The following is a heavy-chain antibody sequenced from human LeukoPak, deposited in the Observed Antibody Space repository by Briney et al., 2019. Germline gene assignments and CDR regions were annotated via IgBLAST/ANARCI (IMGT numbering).Heavy chain of an antibody. CDR3: ARVGNIMATMYYFDF. CDR2: SHDSGST. D-gene: IGHD5-12*01. V-gene: IGHV4-30-4*01. J-gene: IGHJ4*02. CDR1: GGSISRGDYY. Sequence: PSQTLSLTCTVSGGSISRGDYYWSWIRQSPGKGLEWIGYSHDSGSTYYNPSLKSRVTISVDTSKNQFSLKLSSVTAADTAVYYCARVGNIMATMYYFDFWGQGTLVTVSS.